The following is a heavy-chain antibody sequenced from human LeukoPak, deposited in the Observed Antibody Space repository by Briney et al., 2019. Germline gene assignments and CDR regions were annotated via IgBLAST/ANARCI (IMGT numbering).Heavy chain of an antibody. CDR1: GGSINNYY. Sequence: SETLSLTCTVSGGSINNYYWSWIRQPPGKGLEWIGYIYYSGSTNYNPSLKSRVTISVDTSTNQFSLKLTSVTAADTAVYYCARGHSSWGYYFDYWGQGTLVTVSS. CDR2: IYYSGST. J-gene: IGHJ4*02. V-gene: IGHV4-59*01. D-gene: IGHD6-13*01. CDR3: ARGHSSWGYYFDY.